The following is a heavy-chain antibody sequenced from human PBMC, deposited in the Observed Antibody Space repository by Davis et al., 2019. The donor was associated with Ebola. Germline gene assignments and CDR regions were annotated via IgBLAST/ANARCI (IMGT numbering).Heavy chain of an antibody. CDR1: GGSFSGYY. J-gene: IGHJ4*02. D-gene: IGHD1-1*01. V-gene: IGHV4-34*01. Sequence: MPSETLSLTCAVYGGSFSGYYWSWIRQPPGKGLEWIGEINHSGSTNYNPSLKSRVTISVDTSKNQFSLKLSSVTAADTAVYYCARRGTGSMYYFDYWGQGTLVTVSS. CDR2: INHSGST. CDR3: ARRGTGSMYYFDY.